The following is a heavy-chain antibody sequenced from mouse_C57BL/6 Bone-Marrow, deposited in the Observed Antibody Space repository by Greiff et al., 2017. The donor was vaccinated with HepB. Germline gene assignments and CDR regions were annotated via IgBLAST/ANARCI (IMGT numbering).Heavy chain of an antibody. CDR2: INSDGGST. J-gene: IGHJ4*01. CDR3: ARHARAQDAMDY. V-gene: IGHV5-2*01. CDR1: EYEFPSHD. D-gene: IGHD3-1*01. Sequence: EVQGVESGGGLVQPGESLKLSCESNEYEFPSHDMSWVRKTPEKRLELVAAINSDGGSTYYPDTMERRFIISRDNTKKTLYPQMSSLRSEDTTLYYCARHARAQDAMDYWGQGTSVTVSS.